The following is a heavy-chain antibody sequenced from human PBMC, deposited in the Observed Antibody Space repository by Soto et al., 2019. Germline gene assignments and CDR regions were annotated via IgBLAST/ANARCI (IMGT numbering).Heavy chain of an antibody. V-gene: IGHV3-23*01. D-gene: IGHD3-3*01. Sequence: PGGSLRLSCAASGFTFSSYAMSWVRQAPGKGLEWVSAISGSGGSTYYADSVKGRFTISRDNSKNTLYLQMNSLRAEDTAVYYCAKEGMAWGITIFGVVIMGKNGMDVWGQGTTVTVSS. CDR2: ISGSGGST. CDR1: GFTFSSYA. J-gene: IGHJ6*02. CDR3: AKEGMAWGITIFGVVIMGKNGMDV.